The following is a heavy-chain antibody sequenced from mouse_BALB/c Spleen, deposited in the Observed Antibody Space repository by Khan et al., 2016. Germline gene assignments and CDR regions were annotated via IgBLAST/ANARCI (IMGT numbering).Heavy chain of an antibody. CDR2: INTYTGEP. CDR1: GYTFTNYG. V-gene: IGHV9-3-1*01. Sequence: QIQLVQSGPELKKPGETVKISCKASGYTFTNYGMNWVKQAPGKGLKWMGWINTYTGEPTYADDFKGRFAFSLETSASTAYLQINNLKNEDTATYFCAREPLALDDWGQGTTLTVSS. CDR3: AREPLALDD. J-gene: IGHJ2*01.